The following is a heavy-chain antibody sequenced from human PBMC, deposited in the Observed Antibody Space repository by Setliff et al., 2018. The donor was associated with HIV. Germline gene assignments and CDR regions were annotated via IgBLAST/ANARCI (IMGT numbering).Heavy chain of an antibody. CDR1: GGTFSSYA. CDR3: ARNPQPTGTPDYYYYYYMDV. CDR2: IIPIFGTA. Sequence: ASVKVSCKASGGTFSSYAISWVRQAPGQGLEWVGRIIPIFGTANYAQKFQGRVTITADKSTSTAYMELSSPRSEDTAVYYCARNPQPTGTPDYYYYYYMDVWGKGTTVTVSS. J-gene: IGHJ6*03. D-gene: IGHD1-1*01. V-gene: IGHV1-69*06.